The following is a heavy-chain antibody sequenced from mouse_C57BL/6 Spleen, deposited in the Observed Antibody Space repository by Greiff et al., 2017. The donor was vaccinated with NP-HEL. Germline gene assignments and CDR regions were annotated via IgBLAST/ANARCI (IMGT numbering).Heavy chain of an antibody. Sequence: EVQLQQSGAELVRPGASVKLSCTASGFNIKDDYMHWVKQRPEQGLEWIGWIDPENGDPEYASKFQGKATITADTSSNTAYLQLSSLTSEDTAVYYCTTDYYGSSYGGGYWGQGTTLTVSS. CDR2: IDPENGDP. CDR3: TTDYYGSSYGGGY. J-gene: IGHJ2*01. CDR1: GFNIKDDY. V-gene: IGHV14-4*01. D-gene: IGHD1-1*01.